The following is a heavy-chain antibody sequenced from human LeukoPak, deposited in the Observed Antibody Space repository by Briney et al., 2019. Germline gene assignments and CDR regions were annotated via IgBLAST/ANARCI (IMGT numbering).Heavy chain of an antibody. CDR1: GFTFSSYS. Sequence: GGSLRLSCAASGFTFSSYSMNWVRQAPGKGLEWVSSISSNSSYKYYADSVKGRFTISRDNAKNSLYLQMNSLRAEDMALYYCAKEHRKQWLVLSTRGWYFDLWGRGTLVTVSS. CDR2: ISSNSSYK. D-gene: IGHD6-19*01. J-gene: IGHJ2*01. CDR3: AKEHRKQWLVLSTRGWYFDL. V-gene: IGHV3-21*04.